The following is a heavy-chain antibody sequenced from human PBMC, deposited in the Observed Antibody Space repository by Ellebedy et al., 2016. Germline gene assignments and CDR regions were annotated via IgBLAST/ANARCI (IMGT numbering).Heavy chain of an antibody. CDR1: GYTFTSYA. D-gene: IGHD4-17*01. CDR2: INAGNGNT. V-gene: IGHV1-3*01. Sequence: ASVKVSCKASGYTFTSYAMHWVRQAPGQRLEWMGWINAGNGNTKYSQKFQGRVTITRDTSASTAHMELSSLRSEDTAVYYCARGTVTMGYFDLWGRGTLVTVSS. CDR3: ARGTVTMGYFDL. J-gene: IGHJ2*01.